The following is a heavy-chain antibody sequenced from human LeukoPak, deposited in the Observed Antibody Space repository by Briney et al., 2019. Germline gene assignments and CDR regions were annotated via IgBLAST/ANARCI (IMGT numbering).Heavy chain of an antibody. CDR1: GTSISSSAYY. Sequence: KASETLSLTCTVSGTSISSSAYYWGWIRQVPGKGLEWMGSIYYSGTAYYNPSLESRVAISEDTSRSRFSLMLTSVTAADTAVYYCARQASDYYYYYMDVWGQGTTVIVAS. V-gene: IGHV4-39*01. CDR3: ARQASDYYYYYMDV. J-gene: IGHJ6*03. CDR2: IYYSGTA.